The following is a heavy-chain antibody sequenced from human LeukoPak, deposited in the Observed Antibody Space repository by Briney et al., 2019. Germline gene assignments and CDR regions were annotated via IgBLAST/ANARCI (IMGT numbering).Heavy chain of an antibody. CDR1: GFTFDDYG. J-gene: IGHJ4*02. Sequence: AGGSLRLSCAASGFTFDDYGMSWVRQAPGKGLEWVPGINWNGGSTGYADSVKGRFTISRDNSKNTLYLQMNSLRAEDTAVYYCANPPLGQDYWGQGTLVTVSS. CDR2: INWNGGST. CDR3: ANPPLGQDY. V-gene: IGHV3-20*04.